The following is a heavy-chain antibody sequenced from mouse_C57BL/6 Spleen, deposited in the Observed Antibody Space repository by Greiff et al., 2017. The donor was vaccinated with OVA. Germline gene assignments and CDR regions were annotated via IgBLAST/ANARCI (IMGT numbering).Heavy chain of an antibody. CDR2: INPSNGGT. CDR3: ARPPLGYGSSWSYFYG. CDR1: GYTFTSYW. D-gene: IGHD1-1*01. J-gene: IGHJ1*03. V-gene: IGHV1-53*01. Sequence: QVQLKQPGPELVKPGASVKLSCKASGYTFTSYWMHWVKQRPGQGLEWIGNINPSNGGTNYNEKFKSKATLTVDKSSSTSYMPLSSLTSEDSAVYYCARPPLGYGSSWSYFYGWGTGTTVTVSS.